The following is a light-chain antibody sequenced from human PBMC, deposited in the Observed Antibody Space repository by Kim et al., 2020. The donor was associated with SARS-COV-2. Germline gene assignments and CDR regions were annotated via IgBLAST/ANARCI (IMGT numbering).Light chain of an antibody. CDR2: GNT. CDR3: QSYDTTLSGSKV. Sequence: QSVLTQPPSVSGAPGQRVTISCTGSSSNLGANSDVHWYQHLPGTAPKLLIYGNTNRPSGVPDRFSGSKSGTSASLAITGLQAEDEGDYYCQSYDTTLSGSKVFGGGTQLTVL. CDR1: SSNLGANSD. J-gene: IGLJ3*02. V-gene: IGLV1-40*01.